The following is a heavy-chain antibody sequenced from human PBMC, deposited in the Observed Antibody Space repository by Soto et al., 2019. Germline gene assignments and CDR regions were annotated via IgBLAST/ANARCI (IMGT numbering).Heavy chain of an antibody. V-gene: IGHV3-33*01. CDR3: ARDAGGSSWYY. CDR1: GFTFSSYG. J-gene: IGHJ4*02. D-gene: IGHD6-13*01. CDR2: IWYDGSNK. Sequence: VQLLESGGGVVQPGRSLRLSCAASGFTFSSYGMHWVRQAPGKGLEWVAVIWYDGSNKYYADSVKGRFTISRDNSKNTLYLQMNSLRAEDTAVYYCARDAGGSSWYYWGQGTLVTVSS.